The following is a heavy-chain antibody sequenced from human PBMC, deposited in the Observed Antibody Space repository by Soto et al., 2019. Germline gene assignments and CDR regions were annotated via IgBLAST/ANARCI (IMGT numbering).Heavy chain of an antibody. Sequence: GGSLRLSCAASGFTFDDYAMHWVRQAPGKGLEWVSGISWNSGSIGYADSVKGRFTISRDNSKNTLYLQMNSLRVEDTALYYCAKDQLTAGGDYYYYYGMDVWGRGTAVTVSS. CDR2: ISWNSGSI. CDR3: AKDQLTAGGDYYYYYGMDV. J-gene: IGHJ6*02. D-gene: IGHD6-13*01. CDR1: GFTFDDYA. V-gene: IGHV3-9*01.